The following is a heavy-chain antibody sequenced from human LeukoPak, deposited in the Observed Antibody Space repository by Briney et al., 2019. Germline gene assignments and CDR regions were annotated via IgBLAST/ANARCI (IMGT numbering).Heavy chain of an antibody. Sequence: SETLSLTCTVSGASISSDYWSWIRQSPEKGLEWIVRVHSGGSTKYNPSLQSRVTMAVDTSKNQLPLNLRAVTAADTAMYFWARAAPRSGSYNDAFDIWGQGTMVTVSS. D-gene: IGHD5-12*01. J-gene: IGHJ3*02. CDR1: GASISSDY. CDR3: ARAAPRSGSYNDAFDI. V-gene: IGHV4-4*07. CDR2: VHSGGST.